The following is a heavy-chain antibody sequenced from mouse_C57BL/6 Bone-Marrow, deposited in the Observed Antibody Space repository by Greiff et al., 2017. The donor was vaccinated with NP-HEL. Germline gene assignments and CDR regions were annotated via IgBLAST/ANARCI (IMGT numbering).Heavy chain of an antibody. J-gene: IGHJ3*01. CDR3: ARLLRWFAY. V-gene: IGHV1-4*01. CDR1: GYTFTSYT. Sequence: LQESGAELARPGASVKMSCKASGYTFTSYTMPWVKQRPGQGLEWIGYINPSSGYTKYNQKFKDKATLTADKSSSTAYMQLSSLTSEDSAVYYCARLLRWFAYWGQGTLVTVSA. CDR2: INPSSGYT. D-gene: IGHD1-1*01.